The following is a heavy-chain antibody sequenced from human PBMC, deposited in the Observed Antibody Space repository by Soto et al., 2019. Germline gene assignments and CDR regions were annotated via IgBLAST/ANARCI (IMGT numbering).Heavy chain of an antibody. Sequence: EVQLVESGGGLVQPGGSLRLSCAASGFTFSSYWMHWVRQAPGKGLVWVSRINSDGSSTSYADSVKGRFTISRDNAKNTLYLQMNSLRAEDTAVYYCARDGGESICTNGVCYWVGNWFDPWGQGTLVTVSS. CDR3: ARDGGESICTNGVCYWVGNWFDP. CDR1: GFTFSSYW. V-gene: IGHV3-74*01. CDR2: INSDGSST. J-gene: IGHJ5*02. D-gene: IGHD2-8*01.